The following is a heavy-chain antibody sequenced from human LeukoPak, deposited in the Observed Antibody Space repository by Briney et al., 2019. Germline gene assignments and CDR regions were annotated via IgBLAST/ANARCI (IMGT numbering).Heavy chain of an antibody. CDR1: GFTFSSYG. V-gene: IGHV3-30*02. Sequence: GGSPRLSCAASGFTFSSYGMHWVRQAPGKGLEWVAFIRYDGSNKYYADSVKGRFTISRDNSKNTLYLQMNSLRAEDTAVYYCAKDGRPKRGCSSTSCLNYLDYWGQGTLVTVSS. J-gene: IGHJ4*02. CDR2: IRYDGSNK. D-gene: IGHD2-2*01. CDR3: AKDGRPKRGCSSTSCLNYLDY.